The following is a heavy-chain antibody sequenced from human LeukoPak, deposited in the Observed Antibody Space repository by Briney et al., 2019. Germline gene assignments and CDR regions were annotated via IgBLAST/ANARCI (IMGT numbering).Heavy chain of an antibody. CDR3: ARGSTSWYVY. J-gene: IGHJ4*02. CDR1: RGSICSGGYY. V-gene: IGHV4-31*03. Sequence: PWEALSLTCTVSRGSICSGGYYWSWIRQHPGKGLEWIGYIYYSGNTHYNPSLKSRVTISVGTSKNQFSLKLSSVTAADTAVYYCARGSTSWYVYWGQGTLVTVSS. D-gene: IGHD6-13*01. CDR2: IYYSGNT.